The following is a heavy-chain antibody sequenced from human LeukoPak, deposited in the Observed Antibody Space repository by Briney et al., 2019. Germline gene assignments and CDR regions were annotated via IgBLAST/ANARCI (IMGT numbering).Heavy chain of an antibody. D-gene: IGHD6-19*01. Sequence: ASVKVSCKASGYTLTGYYMHWVRQAPGQGLEWMGWINPNSGGTNYAQKFQGWVTMTRDTSISTAYMELSRLRSDDTAVYYCARGEEQWLVFDAFDIWGQGTMVTVSS. V-gene: IGHV1-2*04. CDR3: ARGEEQWLVFDAFDI. J-gene: IGHJ3*02. CDR2: INPNSGGT. CDR1: GYTLTGYY.